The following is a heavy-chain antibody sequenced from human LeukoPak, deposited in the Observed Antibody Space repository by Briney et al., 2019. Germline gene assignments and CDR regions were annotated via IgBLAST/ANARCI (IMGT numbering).Heavy chain of an antibody. D-gene: IGHD1-14*01. CDR3: ARDPSGRSHHRGHYFDY. CDR2: ISSSSSYI. Sequence: GGSLRLSCAASGFTFSSYSMNWVRQAPGKGVEWVSSISSSSSYIYYADSVKGRFTISRDNAKNSLYLQMNSLRAEDTAVYYCARDPSGRSHHRGHYFDYWGQGTLVTVSS. V-gene: IGHV3-21*01. CDR1: GFTFSSYS. J-gene: IGHJ4*02.